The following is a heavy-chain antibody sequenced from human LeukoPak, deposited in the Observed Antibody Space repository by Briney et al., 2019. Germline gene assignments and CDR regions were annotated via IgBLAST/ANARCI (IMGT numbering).Heavy chain of an antibody. J-gene: IGHJ4*02. V-gene: IGHV4-59*08. CDR1: GGSISSYY. Sequence: SETLSLTCTVSGGSISSYYWSWIRQPPGKGLEWIGYIYYSGSTNYNPSLKSRVTISVDTSKNQFSLKLSSVTAADTAVYYCARHGFGYSRHYFDYWGQGTLVTVSS. CDR3: ARHGFGYSRHYFDY. CDR2: IYYSGST. D-gene: IGHD6-13*01.